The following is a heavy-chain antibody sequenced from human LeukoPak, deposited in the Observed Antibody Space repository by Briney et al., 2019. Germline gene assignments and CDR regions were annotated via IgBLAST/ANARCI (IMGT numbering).Heavy chain of an antibody. J-gene: IGHJ4*02. CDR3: ASLPNSGGDCYQGDY. D-gene: IGHD2-21*02. Sequence: GGSLTLSCAASGCTFSIYSMNWVRQAPGKGLEWVSSISSSSSYTYYADSVKGRFTISRDNAKNSLYLQMNSLRAEDTAVYYCASLPNSGGDCYQGDYWGQGALVTVSS. CDR1: GCTFSIYS. CDR2: ISSSSSYT. V-gene: IGHV3-21*01.